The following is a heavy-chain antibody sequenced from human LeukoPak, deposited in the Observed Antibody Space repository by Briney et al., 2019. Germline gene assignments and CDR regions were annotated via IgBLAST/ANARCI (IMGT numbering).Heavy chain of an antibody. D-gene: IGHD6-19*01. Sequence: SETLSLTCAVYGGSFSGYYWSWIRQPPGKGLEWIGEINHSGSTNYNPSLKSRVTISVDTSKNQFSLKLSSVTAADTAVYYCARGRPQKKSGCWFDPWGQGTLVTVSS. CDR2: INHSGST. V-gene: IGHV4-34*01. CDR3: ARGRPQKKSGCWFDP. J-gene: IGHJ5*02. CDR1: GGSFSGYY.